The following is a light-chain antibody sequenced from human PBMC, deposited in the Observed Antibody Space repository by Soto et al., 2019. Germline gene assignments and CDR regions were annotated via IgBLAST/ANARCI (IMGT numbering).Light chain of an antibody. CDR2: GVT. CDR3: SSYAGGNTAV. CDR1: TSDVGTYHL. Sequence: QSALTQPASVSGSPGQSITISCTGTTSDVGTYHLVSWYQQHPDKAPKLMIYGVTKRPSGVSNRFSGSKSGNTASLTISGLQADDEADYYCSSYAGGNTAVFGGGTQLTVL. V-gene: IGLV2-23*02. J-gene: IGLJ7*01.